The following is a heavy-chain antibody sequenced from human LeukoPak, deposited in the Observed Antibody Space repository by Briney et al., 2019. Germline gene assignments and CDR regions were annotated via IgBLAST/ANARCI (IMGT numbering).Heavy chain of an antibody. D-gene: IGHD6-6*01. CDR2: IYYSGST. CDR3: AREYYGSSSVWFDP. V-gene: IGHV4-59*01. J-gene: IGHJ5*02. Sequence: PSETLSLTCTVSGDSISSYYWSWIRQPPGKGLEWIGYIYYSGSTKYNPSLKSRVTISVDTSKNQFSLKLSSVTAADTAVYYCAREYYGSSSVWFDPWGQGTLVTVSS. CDR1: GDSISSYY.